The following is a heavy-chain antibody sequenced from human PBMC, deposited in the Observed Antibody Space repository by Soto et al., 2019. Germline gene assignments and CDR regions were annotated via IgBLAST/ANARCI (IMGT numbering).Heavy chain of an antibody. CDR1: GFSLSTTGMG. CDR2: IYWNNDK. J-gene: IGHJ4*02. D-gene: IGHD3-16*02. Sequence: QITLKESGPTLVKPTQTLTLTCTFSGFSLSTTGMGVGWIRQPPGKALEWLALIYWNNDKPYSPSLKSRLNITSDTSKNQVVLTMTKMDPVDTATYYCAHRRKIYYSVWGYYRNDCFDYWGQGSLVTVPS. V-gene: IGHV2-5*01. CDR3: AHRRKIYYSVWGYYRNDCFDY.